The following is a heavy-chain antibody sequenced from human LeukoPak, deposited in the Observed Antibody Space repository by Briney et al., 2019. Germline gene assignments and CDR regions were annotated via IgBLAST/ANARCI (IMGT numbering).Heavy chain of an antibody. V-gene: IGHV1-69*04. D-gene: IGHD6-19*01. Sequence: ASVKVSCKASGGTFSSYAISWVRQAPGQGLEWMGRIIPILGIANYAQKFQGRVTITADKSTSTAYIELSSLRSEDTAVYYCARDFDSSSGWKTAYYFDYWGQGTLVTVSS. CDR3: ARDFDSSSGWKTAYYFDY. J-gene: IGHJ4*01. CDR2: IIPILGIA. CDR1: GGTFSSYA.